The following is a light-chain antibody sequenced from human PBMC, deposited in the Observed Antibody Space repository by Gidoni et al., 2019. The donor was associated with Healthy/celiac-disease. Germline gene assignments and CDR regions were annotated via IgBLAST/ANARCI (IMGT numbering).Light chain of an antibody. V-gene: IGKV1-39*01. CDR2: AAS. CDR3: QKSYSTRLRT. CDR1: QSISSY. J-gene: IGKJ2*01. Sequence: DIQMTQSPSSLSASVGDRVTITCRASQSISSYLNWYQQKPGKAPKLLIYAASSLQRGVPSRFSGSGSGTDFTLTIRSLQPEDFATYYCQKSYSTRLRTFGQGTKLEIK.